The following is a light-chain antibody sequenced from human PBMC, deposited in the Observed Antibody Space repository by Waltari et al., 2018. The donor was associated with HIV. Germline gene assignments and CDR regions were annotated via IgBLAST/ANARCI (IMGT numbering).Light chain of an antibody. CDR1: LSHVGAYQL. CDR2: EVT. J-gene: IGLJ2*01. Sequence: QSALTQPAPVSGSPGPSITISCTGTLSHVGAYQLVSWYQQHPGKAPKLIIFEVTKRPSGVSDRFSGSRSGNTASLTISGLQAEDEGVYYCCSYTGTGVLFGGGTNLTVL. V-gene: IGLV2-23*02. CDR3: CSYTGTGVL.